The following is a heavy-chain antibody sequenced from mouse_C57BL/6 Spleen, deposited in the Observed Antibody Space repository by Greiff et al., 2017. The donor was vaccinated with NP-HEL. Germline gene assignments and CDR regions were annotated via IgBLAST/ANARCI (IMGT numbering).Heavy chain of an antibody. Sequence: EVQLQQSGPELVKPGASVKMSCKASGYTFTDYNMHWVKQSHGKSLEWIGYINPNNGGTSYNQKFKGKATLTVNKSSSTAYMALRSLTSEDSAVYYCARFLFYYDYDDYFDYWGQGTTLTVSS. V-gene: IGHV1-22*01. CDR2: INPNNGGT. CDR1: GYTFTDYN. CDR3: ARFLFYYDYDDYFDY. J-gene: IGHJ2*01. D-gene: IGHD2-4*01.